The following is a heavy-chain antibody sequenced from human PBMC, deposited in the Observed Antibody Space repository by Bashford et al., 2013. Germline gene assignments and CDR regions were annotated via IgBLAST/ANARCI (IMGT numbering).Heavy chain of an antibody. Sequence: ASVKVSCKASGYTFTDLYIHWLRQAPGQGLEWMGWINPNNGGTNFAQKFQGRVSLTRDTSINTASMELSSLTSDDTAVYYCARTGFGSSWFDPWGQGTLVTVSS. J-gene: IGHJ5*02. CDR3: ARTGFGSSWFDP. CDR1: GYTFTDLY. D-gene: IGHD3-16*01. CDR2: INPNNGGT. V-gene: IGHV1-2*02.